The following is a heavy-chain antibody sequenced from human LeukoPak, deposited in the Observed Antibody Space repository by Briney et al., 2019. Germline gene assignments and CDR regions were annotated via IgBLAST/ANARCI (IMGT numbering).Heavy chain of an antibody. V-gene: IGHV3-30*03. CDR1: GFTFSSYG. D-gene: IGHD6-19*01. Sequence: GGSLRLSCAASGFTFSSYGMHWVRQAPGKGLEWVAVISYDGSNKYYADSVKGRFTISRDNSKNTLYLQMNSLRAEDTAVYYCASPGKVYSSGWYIFVYWGQGTLVTVSS. J-gene: IGHJ4*02. CDR2: ISYDGSNK. CDR3: ASPGKVYSSGWYIFVY.